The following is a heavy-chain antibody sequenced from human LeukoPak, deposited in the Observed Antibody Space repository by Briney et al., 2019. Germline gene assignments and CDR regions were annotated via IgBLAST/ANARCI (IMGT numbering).Heavy chain of an antibody. D-gene: IGHD4-17*01. J-gene: IGHJ4*02. CDR2: INSDGSST. CDR3: ARRLDDYGDYGLFDY. Sequence: LAGGSLRLSCAASGFTFSSYWMHWVRQAPGKGLVWVSRINSDGSSTSYADSVKGRFTISRDNAKNTLYLQMNSLRAEDTAVYYCARRLDDYGDYGLFDYWGQGTLVTVSS. V-gene: IGHV3-74*01. CDR1: GFTFSSYW.